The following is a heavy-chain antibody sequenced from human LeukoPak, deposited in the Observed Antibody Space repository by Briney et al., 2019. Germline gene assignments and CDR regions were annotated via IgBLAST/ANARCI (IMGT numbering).Heavy chain of an antibody. V-gene: IGHV4-59*01. D-gene: IGHD6-19*01. CDR2: IYNSGGT. CDR3: ARGLYSSVSWFDP. J-gene: IGHJ5*02. CDR1: GGSLSTYY. Sequence: PSETLSLTCTVSGGSLSTYYWSWLRQPPGRGRDGIGYIYNSGGTNYNPSLKSRVTISIDTSKNQFSLKLSSVTAADTAVYYCARGLYSSVSWFDPWGQGTLVTVSS.